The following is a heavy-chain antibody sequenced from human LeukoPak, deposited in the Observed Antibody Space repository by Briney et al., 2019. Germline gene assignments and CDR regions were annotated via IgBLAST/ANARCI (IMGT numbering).Heavy chain of an antibody. CDR3: ARRPKVRGVTRFYWFDP. CDR1: GYTFTSYD. Sequence: ASVKVSCKASGYTFTSYDIHWVRQATGQGLEWMGWMNPNSGNTGYAQKFQGRVTMTRNTSISTAYMELSSLRSEDTAVYYCARRPKVRGVTRFYWFDPWGQGTLVTVSS. V-gene: IGHV1-8*01. D-gene: IGHD3-10*01. J-gene: IGHJ5*02. CDR2: MNPNSGNT.